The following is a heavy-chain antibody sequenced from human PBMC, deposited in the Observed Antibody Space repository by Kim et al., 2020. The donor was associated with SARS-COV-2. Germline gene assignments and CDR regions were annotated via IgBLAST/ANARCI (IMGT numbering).Heavy chain of an antibody. Sequence: SETLSLTCTVSGGSVSGGSYYWSWIRQPPGKGLEWIGYIYYSGSTNYNPSLKSRVTISVDTSKNQFSLKLSSVTAADTAVYYCAGGDSYYYGMDVWGQGTTVTVSS. D-gene: IGHD2-21*02. CDR3: AGGDSYYYGMDV. J-gene: IGHJ6*02. V-gene: IGHV4-61*01. CDR2: IYYSGST. CDR1: GGSVSGGSYY.